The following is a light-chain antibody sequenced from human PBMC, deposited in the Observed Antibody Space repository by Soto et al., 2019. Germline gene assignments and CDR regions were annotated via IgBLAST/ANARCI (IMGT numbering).Light chain of an antibody. J-gene: IGKJ4*01. V-gene: IGKV3-11*01. CDR1: QSVSSY. Sequence: EIVLTQSPATLSLSPGERATLSCRASQSVSSYLAWYQQKPGQAPRLLIYDASNRATGIPARFSGSGSGTDFTLTISSREPEDFEVYYCQQRSNCPLTFGGGTKVEIE. CDR2: DAS. CDR3: QQRSNCPLT.